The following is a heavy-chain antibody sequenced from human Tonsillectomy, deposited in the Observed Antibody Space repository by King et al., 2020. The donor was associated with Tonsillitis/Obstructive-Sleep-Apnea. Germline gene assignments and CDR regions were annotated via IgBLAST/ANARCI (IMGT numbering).Heavy chain of an antibody. CDR3: ARAYGDPTDAFDI. Sequence: VQLVESGAEVKKPGESLKISCKGSGYSFTSYWIGWVRQMPGKGLEWMGIIYLGDSDTRYSTSFQGQVTISADKSISTAYLQWSSLKASDTAMYYCARAYGDPTDAFDIWGQGTMVTVSS. J-gene: IGHJ3*02. D-gene: IGHD4-17*01. V-gene: IGHV5-51*01. CDR1: GYSFTSYW. CDR2: IYLGDSDT.